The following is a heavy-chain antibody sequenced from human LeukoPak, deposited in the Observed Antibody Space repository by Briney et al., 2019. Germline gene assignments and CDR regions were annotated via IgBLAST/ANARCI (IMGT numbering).Heavy chain of an antibody. V-gene: IGHV4-59*12. CDR1: GGSISGYY. CDR3: ARYGGGSYYFDY. D-gene: IGHD1-26*01. Sequence: KPSETLSLTCTVSGGSISGYYWSWIRQPPGKGLEWIGEIYHSGSTNYNPSLKSRVTISVDKSKNQISLNLRSVTAADTAVYYCARYGGGSYYFDYWGQGTLVTVSS. J-gene: IGHJ4*02. CDR2: IYHSGST.